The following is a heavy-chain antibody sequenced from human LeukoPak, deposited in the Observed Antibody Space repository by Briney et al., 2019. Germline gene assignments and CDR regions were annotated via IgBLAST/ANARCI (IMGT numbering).Heavy chain of an antibody. CDR2: INTNTGNP. J-gene: IGHJ6*02. Sequence: ASVKVSCKASGYTFTSYAMNWVRQAPGQGLEWMGWINTNTGNPTYAQGFTGRFVFSLDTSVSTAYLQICSLKAEDTAVYYCASDRQNDFWSGYYTQGYYYGMDVRGQGTTVTVSS. V-gene: IGHV7-4-1*01. CDR3: ASDRQNDFWSGYYTQGYYYGMDV. CDR1: GYTFTSYA. D-gene: IGHD3-3*01.